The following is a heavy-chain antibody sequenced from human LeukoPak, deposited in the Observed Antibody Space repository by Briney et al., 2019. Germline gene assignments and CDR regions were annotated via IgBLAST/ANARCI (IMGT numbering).Heavy chain of an antibody. CDR1: GFTFDDYA. V-gene: IGHV3-9*01. J-gene: IGHJ3*02. CDR2: ISWNSGSI. CDR3: AKDLDMVRGGGDDAFDI. Sequence: GGSLRLSCAASGFTFDDYAMHWVRQAPGKGLEWVSGISWNSGSIGYADSVKGRFTISRDNAKNSLYLQMNSLRAEDTALYYCAKDLDMVRGGGDDAFDIWGQGTMVTVSS. D-gene: IGHD3-10*01.